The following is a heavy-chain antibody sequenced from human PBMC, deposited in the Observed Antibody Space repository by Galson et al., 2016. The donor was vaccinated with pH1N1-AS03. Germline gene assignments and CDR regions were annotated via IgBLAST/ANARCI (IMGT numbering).Heavy chain of an antibody. CDR3: ARGHDDSYGLTRVGYYFDY. J-gene: IGHJ4*02. Sequence: SVKVSCKASGYTFTRNYMHWVRQAPGQGLEWMGIINPSGGSTSYAQKFQGRVTMTRDKSTSTGCMELSSLRSEDTAVYYCARGHDDSYGLTRVGYYFDYWGQGTLVTVSS. V-gene: IGHV1-46*03. CDR2: INPSGGST. CDR1: GYTFTRNY. D-gene: IGHD5-18*01.